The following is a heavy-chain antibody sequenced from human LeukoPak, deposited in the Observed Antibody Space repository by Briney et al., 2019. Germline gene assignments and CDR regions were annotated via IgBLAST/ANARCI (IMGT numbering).Heavy chain of an antibody. D-gene: IGHD2-15*01. Sequence: PGGSLRLSCAASGFTFSSYWMSWVRRAPGKGLEWVSAISGSGVSTYYADSVKGRFTISRDNSKNTLYLQMSSLRAEDTAVYYCAKSLGGGSDDAFDIWGQGTMVTVSS. CDR1: GFTFSSYW. V-gene: IGHV3-23*01. CDR2: ISGSGVST. J-gene: IGHJ3*02. CDR3: AKSLGGGSDDAFDI.